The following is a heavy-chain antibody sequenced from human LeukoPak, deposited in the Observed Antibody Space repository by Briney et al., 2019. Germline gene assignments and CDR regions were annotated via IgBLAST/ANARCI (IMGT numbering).Heavy chain of an antibody. CDR2: ISAYNGNT. Sequence: ASVKVSCKASGYTFTSYGISWVRQAPGQGLEWMGWISAYNGNTNYAQKLQGRVTMTTDTSTSTAYMELRSLRSDDTAVYYCARLGPYYDFWSSHYYFDYWGQGTLVTVSS. D-gene: IGHD3-3*01. CDR1: GYTFTSYG. CDR3: ARLGPYYDFWSSHYYFDY. J-gene: IGHJ4*02. V-gene: IGHV1-18*01.